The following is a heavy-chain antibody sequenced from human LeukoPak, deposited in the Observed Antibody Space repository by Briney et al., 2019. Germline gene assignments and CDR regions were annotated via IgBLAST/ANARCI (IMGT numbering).Heavy chain of an antibody. CDR2: ISRNSGSI. CDR3: AKEAYDAFDI. V-gene: IGHV3-9*01. Sequence: PGGPLRLSCAASGFTFDDYAMHWVRQAPGKGLEWVSGISRNSGSIGYADSVKGRFTISRDNAKNSLYLQMNSLRAEDTALYYCAKEAYDAFDIWGQGTMVTVSS. J-gene: IGHJ3*02. CDR1: GFTFDDYA.